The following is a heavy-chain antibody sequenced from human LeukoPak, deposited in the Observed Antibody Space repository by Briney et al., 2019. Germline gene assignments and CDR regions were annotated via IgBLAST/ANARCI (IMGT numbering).Heavy chain of an antibody. D-gene: IGHD3-10*01. Sequence: GGSLRLSCAVSGFTFSDYYMSWIRQAPGKGLEWVSYISSSGSTIYYADSVKGRFTISRDNAKNSLYLQMNSLRAEDTAVYYCASLVSWFGELYFDYWGQGTLVTVSP. J-gene: IGHJ4*02. CDR3: ASLVSWFGELYFDY. CDR2: ISSSGSTI. CDR1: GFTFSDYY. V-gene: IGHV3-11*04.